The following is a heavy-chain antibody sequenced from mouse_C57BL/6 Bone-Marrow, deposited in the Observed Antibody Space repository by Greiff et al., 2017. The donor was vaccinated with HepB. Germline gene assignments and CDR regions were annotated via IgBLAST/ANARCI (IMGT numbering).Heavy chain of an antibody. J-gene: IGHJ1*03. D-gene: IGHD1-1*01. V-gene: IGHV5-9*01. CDR3: ARRYYGSSWYFDV. CDR2: ISGGGGNT. CDR1: GFTFSSYT. Sequence: EVQLVESGGGLVKPGGSLKLSCAASGFTFSSYTMSWVRQTPEKRLEWVATISGGGGNTYYPDSVKGRFTISRDNATNTLYLQMSSLRSEDTALYYCARRYYGSSWYFDVWGTGTTVTVSS.